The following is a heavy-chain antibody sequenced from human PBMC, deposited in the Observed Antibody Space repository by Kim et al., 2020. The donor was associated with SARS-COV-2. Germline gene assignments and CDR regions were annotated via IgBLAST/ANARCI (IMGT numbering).Heavy chain of an antibody. CDR2: ISSYSSTI. J-gene: IGHJ4*02. CDR3: ARDTDYDFWSGYKASFDY. V-gene: IGHV3-48*02. CDR1: GFTFSSYS. D-gene: IGHD3-3*01. Sequence: GGSLRLSCAASGFTFSSYSMNWVRQAPGKGLEWVSYISSYSSTIYYADSVKGRFTISRDNAKNSLYLQMNSLRDEDTAVYYCARDTDYDFWSGYKASFDYWGQGTLVTVSS.